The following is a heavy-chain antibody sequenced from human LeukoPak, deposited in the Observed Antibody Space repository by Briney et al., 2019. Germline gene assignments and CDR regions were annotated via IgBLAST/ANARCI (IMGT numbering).Heavy chain of an antibody. CDR1: GGSISSYY. J-gene: IGHJ5*02. CDR2: IYHSGST. V-gene: IGHV4-38-2*02. Sequence: SETLSLTCTVSGGSISSYYWSWIRQPPGKGLEWIGSIYHSGSTYYNPSLKSRVTISVDTSKNQFSLKLSSVTATDTAVYYCARVGSSGWSVDYHWFDPWGQGTLVTVSS. CDR3: ARVGSSGWSVDYHWFDP. D-gene: IGHD6-19*01.